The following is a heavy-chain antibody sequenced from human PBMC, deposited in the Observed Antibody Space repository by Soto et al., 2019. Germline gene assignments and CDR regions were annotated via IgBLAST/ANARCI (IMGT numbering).Heavy chain of an antibody. CDR2: IYPGDSDA. J-gene: IGHJ3*02. CDR1: GYSFTTYW. Sequence: LKISCKGSGYSFTTYWLAWVRQMPGKGLEYMGIIYPGDSDARYSPSFQGQVTLSADKSISTAYLQWTSLKASDTAIYYCARARVSTPRLEDPFDIWGQGTTVTVSS. V-gene: IGHV5-51*01. CDR3: ARARVSTPRLEDPFDI. D-gene: IGHD5-12*01.